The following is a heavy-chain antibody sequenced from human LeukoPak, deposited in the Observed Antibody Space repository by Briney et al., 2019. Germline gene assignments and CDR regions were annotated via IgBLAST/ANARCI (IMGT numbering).Heavy chain of an antibody. CDR1: GYTFTSYG. CDR3: AIVGEYFQH. V-gene: IGHV1-69*04. J-gene: IGHJ1*01. CDR2: IIPILGIA. Sequence: ASVKVSCKASGYTFTSYGISWVRQAPGQGLEWMGRIIPILGIANYAQKFQGRVTITADKSTSTAYVELSSLRSEDTAVYYCAIVGEYFQHWGQGTLVTVSS.